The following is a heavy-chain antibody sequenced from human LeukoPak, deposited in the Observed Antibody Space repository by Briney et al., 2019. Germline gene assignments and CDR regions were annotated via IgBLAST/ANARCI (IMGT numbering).Heavy chain of an antibody. CDR2: IYTSGST. J-gene: IGHJ3*02. D-gene: IGHD2-15*01. CDR3: ASDRIEVDAFDI. V-gene: IGHV4-61*02. CDR1: NYSISRAYF. Sequence: SETLSLTCIVSNYSISRAYFWSWIRQPAGKGLEWIGRIYTSGSTNYNPSLKSRVTISVDTSKNQFSLKLSSVTAADTAVYYCASDRIEVDAFDIWGQGTMVTVSS.